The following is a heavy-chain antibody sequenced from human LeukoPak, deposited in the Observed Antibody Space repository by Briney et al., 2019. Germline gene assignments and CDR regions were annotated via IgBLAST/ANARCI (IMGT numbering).Heavy chain of an antibody. CDR3: ARYVPVKTGPTRASFDF. CDR2: IYYSGST. CDR1: GGSISSSNYY. Sequence: KSSETLSLTCTVSGGSISSSNYYWGWIRQPPGKGLEWIGSIYYSGSTYYNPSLRSRVTLSVDTTKNQFSLKLSSVTAADTAVYYCARYVPVKTGPTRASFDFWGQGALVTVSS. D-gene: IGHD1-1*01. J-gene: IGHJ4*02. V-gene: IGHV4-39*07.